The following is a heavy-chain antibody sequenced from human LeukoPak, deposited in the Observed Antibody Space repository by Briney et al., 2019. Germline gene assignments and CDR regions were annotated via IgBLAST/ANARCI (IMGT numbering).Heavy chain of an antibody. V-gene: IGHV3-66*01. CDR3: AREGAHSSSWYYFDY. CDR1: GFTFSGHA. Sequence: GGSLRLSCTASGFTFSGHAMSRVRQAPGKGLEWVSVIYSGGSTYYADSVKGRFTISRDNSKNTLYLQMNSLRAEDTAVYYCAREGAHSSSWYYFDYWGQGTLVTVSS. J-gene: IGHJ4*02. D-gene: IGHD6-13*01. CDR2: IYSGGST.